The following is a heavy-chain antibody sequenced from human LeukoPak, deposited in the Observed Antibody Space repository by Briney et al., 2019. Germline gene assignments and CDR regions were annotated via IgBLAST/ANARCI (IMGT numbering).Heavy chain of an antibody. CDR3: GGGAAAGTPPGAFDI. Sequence: GGSLRLSCAASGFTFSSYGMHWVRQAPGKGLEWVAVISYDGSNKYYADSVKGRFTISRDNSKNTLYLQMNSLRAEDTAVHYCGGGAAAGTPPGAFDIWGQGTMVTVSS. CDR2: ISYDGSNK. CDR1: GFTFSSYG. V-gene: IGHV3-30*03. J-gene: IGHJ3*02. D-gene: IGHD6-13*01.